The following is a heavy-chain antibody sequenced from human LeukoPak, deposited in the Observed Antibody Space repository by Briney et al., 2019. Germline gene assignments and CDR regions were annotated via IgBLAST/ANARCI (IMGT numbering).Heavy chain of an antibody. CDR1: GYTFTSYF. V-gene: IGHV1-18*01. D-gene: IGHD3-10*01. J-gene: IGHJ4*02. CDR3: ARDRDYYGSGSYLPVMY. CDR2: ISAYNGNT. Sequence: ASVKVSCKSSGYTFTSYFLHWVRQAPGQGLEWMGWISAYNGNTNYAQKLQGRVTMTTDTSTSTAYMELRSLRSDDTAVYYCARDRDYYGSGSYLPVMYWGQGTLVTVSS.